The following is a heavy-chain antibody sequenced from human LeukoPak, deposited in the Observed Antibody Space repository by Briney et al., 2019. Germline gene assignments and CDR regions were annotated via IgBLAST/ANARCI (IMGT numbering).Heavy chain of an antibody. Sequence: SVKVSCKASGGTFSSYAISWVRQAPGQGLEWMGGIIPIFGTANYAQKFQGRVTITADKSTSTAYMELSSLRSEDTAVYYCARSYYYDSSGYYYLDYWGQGTLVTVSS. V-gene: IGHV1-69*06. CDR2: IIPIFGTA. CDR3: ARSYYYDSSGYYYLDY. D-gene: IGHD3-22*01. CDR1: GGTFSSYA. J-gene: IGHJ4*02.